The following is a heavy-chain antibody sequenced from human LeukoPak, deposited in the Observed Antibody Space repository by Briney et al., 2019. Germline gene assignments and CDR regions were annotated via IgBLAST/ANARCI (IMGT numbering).Heavy chain of an antibody. CDR3: ARLYQGKRPPDY. Sequence: PSETLSLTCTVSGDSIFSTTYYWGWIRQPPGKGLGWIGSIFHSGSTYYNPSLRSRVTISVDTSKNQLSLSLRSVTAADTAVYYCARLYQGKRPPDYWGQGTLVTVSS. J-gene: IGHJ4*02. D-gene: IGHD6-25*01. V-gene: IGHV4-39*01. CDR1: GDSIFSTTYY. CDR2: IFHSGST.